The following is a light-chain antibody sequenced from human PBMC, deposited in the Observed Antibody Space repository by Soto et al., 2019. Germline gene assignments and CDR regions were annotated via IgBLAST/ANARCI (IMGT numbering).Light chain of an antibody. V-gene: IGKV3-15*01. CDR3: QQYNDWPRT. J-gene: IGKJ1*01. Sequence: EIVMTQSPGTLSVSPGERATLSCGASQSISTNLAWYQQKAGQAPRLLIFGASTRATGIPGRFSGSESGTEFTLTINSLQSEDSAVYYCQQYNDWPRTFGQGTKVEIK. CDR1: QSISTN. CDR2: GAS.